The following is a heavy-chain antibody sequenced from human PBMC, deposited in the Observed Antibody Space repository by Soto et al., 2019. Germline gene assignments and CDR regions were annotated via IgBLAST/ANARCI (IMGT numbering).Heavy chain of an antibody. Sequence: PGGSLRLSWAASGFTISCHDMYRVRQASGKGLEWVSVHYSGGSTYYADSVQGRFTISRDKSNNTLYLQMRRVRAEDTAVYFCARHRHPRGTVGATSPLDPWGQGTQVTVSS. J-gene: IGHJ5*02. CDR3: ARHRHPRGTVGATSPLDP. D-gene: IGHD1-26*01. V-gene: IGHV3-66*04. CDR1: GFTISCHD. CDR2: HYSGGST.